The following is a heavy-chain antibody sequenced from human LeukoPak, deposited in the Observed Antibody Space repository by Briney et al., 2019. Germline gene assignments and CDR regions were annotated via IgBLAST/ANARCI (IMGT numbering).Heavy chain of an antibody. CDR3: ARDSIVEDYYDSSGYPGY. Sequence: ASVKVSCKASGYTFTGYYMHWVRQAPGQGLEWMGWINPNSGGTNYAQKFQGRVTMTRDTSISTAYMELSRLRSDDTAVYYCARDSIVEDYYDSSGYPGYWGQGTLVTVSS. D-gene: IGHD3-22*01. V-gene: IGHV1-2*02. CDR1: GYTFTGYY. CDR2: INPNSGGT. J-gene: IGHJ4*02.